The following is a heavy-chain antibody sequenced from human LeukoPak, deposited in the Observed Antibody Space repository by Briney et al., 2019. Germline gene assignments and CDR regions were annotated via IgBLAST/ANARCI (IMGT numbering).Heavy chain of an antibody. J-gene: IGHJ4*02. D-gene: IGHD6-19*01. Sequence: KASETLSLTCTVSGDSISSGGYYWSWIRHHPGKGLEWIGYTYYGGSTYYTPTLESRVSISIYTSAYQFSLKLSSVTAADTAVYYCARSGPHGGWYYFDYWGQGTLVTVSS. CDR2: TYYGGST. V-gene: IGHV4-31*03. CDR3: ARSGPHGGWYYFDY. CDR1: GDSISSGGYY.